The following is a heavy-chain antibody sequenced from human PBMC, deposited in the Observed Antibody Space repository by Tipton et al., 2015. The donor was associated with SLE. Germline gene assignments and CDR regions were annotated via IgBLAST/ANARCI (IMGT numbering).Heavy chain of an antibody. D-gene: IGHD1-1*01. J-gene: IGHJ4*02. CDR3: ARSWNDAPPDLGY. CDR2: IYYTGST. Sequence: TLSLTCTVSGDSINNHFGSWIRQSPGKGLEWIGYIYYTGSTNYSPSLKSRVTISIDTSTNHFSLKLRSVTAADTAVYYCARSWNDAPPDLGYWGQGTLVTVSS. CDR1: GDSINNHF. V-gene: IGHV4-59*11.